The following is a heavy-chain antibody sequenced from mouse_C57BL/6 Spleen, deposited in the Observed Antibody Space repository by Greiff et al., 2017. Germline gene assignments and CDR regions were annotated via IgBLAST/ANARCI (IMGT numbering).Heavy chain of an antibody. CDR1: GFTFSDYG. V-gene: IGHV5-17*01. CDR3: ALYGSSYGYFDV. D-gene: IGHD1-1*01. CDR2: ISSGSSTI. J-gene: IGHJ1*03. Sequence: DVMLVESGGGLVKPGGSLKLSCAASGFTFSDYGMHWVRQAPEKGLEWVAYISSGSSTIYYADTVKGRFTISRDNAKNTLFLQMTSLRSEDTAMYYCALYGSSYGYFDVWGTGTTVTVSS.